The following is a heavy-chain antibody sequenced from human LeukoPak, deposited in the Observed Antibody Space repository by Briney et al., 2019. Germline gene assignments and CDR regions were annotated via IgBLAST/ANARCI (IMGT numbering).Heavy chain of an antibody. CDR1: GFTFSSYA. CDR2: ISGSGGST. CDR3: ANRGYSILQQLMTYYYDSSGYYGDYFDY. D-gene: IGHD3-22*01. V-gene: IGHV3-23*01. Sequence: PGGSLKLSCAASGFTFSSYAMSWVRQAPGKGLEWVSAISGSGGSTYYADSVKGRFTISRDNSKNTLYLQMNSLRADDTAVYYCANRGYSILQQLMTYYYDSSGYYGDYFDYWGQGTLVTVSS. J-gene: IGHJ4*02.